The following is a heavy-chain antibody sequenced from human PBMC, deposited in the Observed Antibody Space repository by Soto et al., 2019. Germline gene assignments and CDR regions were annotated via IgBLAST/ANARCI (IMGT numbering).Heavy chain of an antibody. J-gene: IGHJ3*02. V-gene: IGHV3-23*01. CDR2: ISGSGGST. Sequence: GGSLRLSCAASGFTFSSYAMSWVRQAPGKGLEWVSAISGSGGSTYYADSVRGRFTVSRDNSKNSLYLQMDSLRAEDTALFYCAIVSFCWSGIYDPFSICAQRTMVTV. CDR1: GFTFSSYA. CDR3: AIVSFCWSGIYDPFSI. D-gene: IGHD3-3*01.